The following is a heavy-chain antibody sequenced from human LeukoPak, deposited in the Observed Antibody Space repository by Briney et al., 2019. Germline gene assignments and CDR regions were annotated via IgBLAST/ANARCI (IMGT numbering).Heavy chain of an antibody. CDR3: AKGIAAAARAGNYYFDY. D-gene: IGHD6-13*01. CDR1: GFTFSSYA. J-gene: IGHJ4*02. V-gene: IGHV3-23*01. Sequence: GGSLRLSCEACGFTFSSYAMSWVRQAPGKGLEWVSSISGSGGSTYYADSVKGRFTISRDNSKNTLYLQMNSLRAEDTAVYYCAKGIAAAARAGNYYFDYWGQGTLVTVSS. CDR2: ISGSGGST.